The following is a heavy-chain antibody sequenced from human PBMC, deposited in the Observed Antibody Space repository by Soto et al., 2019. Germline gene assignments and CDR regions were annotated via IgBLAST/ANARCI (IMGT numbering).Heavy chain of an antibody. V-gene: IGHV1-3*01. CDR1: GYTFSSYA. J-gene: IGHJ6*02. D-gene: IGHD3-10*01. CDR2: INAGNGNT. Sequence: VSVKLSCNASGYTFSSYAMHWVRQAPGQRLEWMGWINAGNGNTKYSQKFQGRVTITRDTSASTAYMELSSLRSEDTAVYYCASSRITMVPYGMDVWGQGTTVTVSS. CDR3: ASSRITMVPYGMDV.